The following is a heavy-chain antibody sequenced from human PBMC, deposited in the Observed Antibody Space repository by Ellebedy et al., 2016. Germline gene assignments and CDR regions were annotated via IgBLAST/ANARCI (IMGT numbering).Heavy chain of an antibody. Sequence: ASVKVSXXASGYTFTGYYMHWVRQAPGQGLEWMGWINPNSGGTNYAQKFQGRVTMTRDTSISTAYMELSRLRSDDTAVYYCANGDKYNWNDRNYYGMDVWGQGTTVTVSS. CDR1: GYTFTGYY. CDR3: ANGDKYNWNDRNYYGMDV. CDR2: INPNSGGT. V-gene: IGHV1-2*02. J-gene: IGHJ6*02. D-gene: IGHD1-20*01.